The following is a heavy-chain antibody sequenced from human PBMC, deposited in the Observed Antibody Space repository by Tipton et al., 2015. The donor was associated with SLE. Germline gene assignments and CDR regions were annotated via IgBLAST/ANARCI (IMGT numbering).Heavy chain of an antibody. CDR3: ARIQMGTHYFDS. D-gene: IGHD7-27*01. CDR2: IYQNGGT. Sequence: TLSLTCKVSGGSISRYYWSRIRQPPGEGLEWIAYIYQNGGTSYNPSLRSRFSISIDTSKKQFSLKVRSVTAADTAVYYCARIQMGTHYFDSWGPGILVTVSS. V-gene: IGHV4-59*01. J-gene: IGHJ4*02. CDR1: GGSISRYY.